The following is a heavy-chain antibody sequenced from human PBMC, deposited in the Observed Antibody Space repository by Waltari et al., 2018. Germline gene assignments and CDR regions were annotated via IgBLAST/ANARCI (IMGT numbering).Heavy chain of an antibody. D-gene: IGHD6-13*01. CDR2: IWYDGSEK. J-gene: IGHJ6*02. V-gene: IGHV3-33*01. Sequence: QVQLVESGGGVVKPGRSLRLSCAASGFSFSSFGMHWVRRAPGKGLEWVAIIWYDGSEKYYADSVKGRFTISRDNSKNTVDLQMNSLRAEDTAVYYCAVTTGGYDGMGVWGQGTKV. CDR3: AVTTGGYDGMGV. CDR1: GFSFSSFG.